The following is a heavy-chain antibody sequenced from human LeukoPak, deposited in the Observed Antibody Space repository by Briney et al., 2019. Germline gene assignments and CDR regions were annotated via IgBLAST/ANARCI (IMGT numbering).Heavy chain of an antibody. CDR1: GFTFSSYD. V-gene: IGHV3-13*01. J-gene: IGHJ5*02. CDR3: ARANGDYENWFDP. Sequence: GGSLRLSCAASGFTFSSYDMHWVRQAGGKGLEWVSAIGTAGDTYYPGSVKGRFTISRENAKSSLYLQMNSLRAGDTAVYYCARANGDYENWFDPWGQGTLVTVSS. D-gene: IGHD4-17*01. CDR2: IGTAGDT.